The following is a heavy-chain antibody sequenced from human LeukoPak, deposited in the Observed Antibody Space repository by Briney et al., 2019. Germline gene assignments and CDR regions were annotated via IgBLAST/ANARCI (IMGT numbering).Heavy chain of an antibody. J-gene: IGHJ6*02. CDR2: IYYSGST. CDR1: GGSISSGGYY. D-gene: IGHD3-10*01. Sequence: SETLSLTCTVSGGSISSGGYYWTWIRQHPGKGLEWIGYIYYSGSTNYNPSLKSRVTISVDTSKNQFSLKLSSVTAADTAVYYCARDLTMVRGVRKDVWGQGTTVTVSS. V-gene: IGHV4-31*03. CDR3: ARDLTMVRGVRKDV.